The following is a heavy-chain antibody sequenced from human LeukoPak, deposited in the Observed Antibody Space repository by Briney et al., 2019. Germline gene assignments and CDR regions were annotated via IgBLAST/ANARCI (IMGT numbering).Heavy chain of an antibody. V-gene: IGHV4-34*01. CDR1: GGSFSGYY. Sequence: SETLSLTCAVYGGSFSGYYWSWIRQPPGKGLEWIGEINHSGSTYYNPSLKSRVTISVDTSKNQFSLKLSSVTAADTAVYYCARGHTAYRTQNYDFWSGYSRYYFDYWGQGTLVTVSS. CDR2: INHSGST. CDR3: ARGHTAYRTQNYDFWSGYSRYYFDY. D-gene: IGHD3-3*01. J-gene: IGHJ4*02.